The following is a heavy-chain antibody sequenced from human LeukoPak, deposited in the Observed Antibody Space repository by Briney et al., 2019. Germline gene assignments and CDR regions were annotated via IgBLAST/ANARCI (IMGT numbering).Heavy chain of an antibody. V-gene: IGHV4-39*01. CDR2: INYSGST. CDR1: GGSISISSYY. Sequence: SETLSLTCTVSGGSISISSYYWGWIRQPPGKGLEWIGSINYSGSTYYNPSLKSRVTISVDTSKNQFSLKLSSVTAADKAVYYCARQGFGVVQMDVWGKGTTVTVSS. J-gene: IGHJ6*04. D-gene: IGHD3-3*01. CDR3: ARQGFGVVQMDV.